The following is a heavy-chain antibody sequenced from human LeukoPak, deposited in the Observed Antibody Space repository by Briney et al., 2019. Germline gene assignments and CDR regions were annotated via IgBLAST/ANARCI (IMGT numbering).Heavy chain of an antibody. CDR1: GFIFSNYG. D-gene: IGHD3-22*01. CDR3: AKYAAAGAYDRHSEIDS. CDR2: IRSDGSNQ. J-gene: IGHJ4*02. Sequence: GGSLRLSCAASGFIFSNYGMHWVRQAPGKGLEWVTFIRSDGSNQYYADSVKGRFTISRDNPKNTVYLQMNGLRAEDTAVYYCAKYAAAGAYDRHSEIDSWGQGTLVTVSS. V-gene: IGHV3-30*02.